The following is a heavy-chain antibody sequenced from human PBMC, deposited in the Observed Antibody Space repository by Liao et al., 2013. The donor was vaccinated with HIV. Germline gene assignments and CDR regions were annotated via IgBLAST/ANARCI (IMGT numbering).Heavy chain of an antibody. J-gene: IGHJ4*02. CDR3: ARDIVTYYDFWSVRPESPAGDY. D-gene: IGHD3-3*01. V-gene: IGHV4-39*07. CDR1: GGSISSSSYY. CDR2: IYYSGST. Sequence: QLQLQESGPGLVKPSETLSLTCTVSGGSISSSSYYWGWIRQPPGKGLEWIGSIYYSGSTYYNPSLKSRVTISVDTSKNQFSLKLSSVTAADTAVYYCARDIVTYYDFWSVRPESPAGDYWGQGTLVTVSS.